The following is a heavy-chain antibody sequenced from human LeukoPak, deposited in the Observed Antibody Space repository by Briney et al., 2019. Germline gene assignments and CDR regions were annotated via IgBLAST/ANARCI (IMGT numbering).Heavy chain of an antibody. CDR2: ISAYNGNT. Sequence: GASVQVSCKASGYTFISYDISGVRQARGQGGEGMGCISAYNGNTNYAQKLQGRVTMTTDTSTSTAYLELRSLRSDDTAVYYCARVSEEMATITFDYWGQGTLVTVSS. CDR3: ARVSEEMATITFDY. CDR1: GYTFISYD. J-gene: IGHJ4*02. V-gene: IGHV1-18*01. D-gene: IGHD5-24*01.